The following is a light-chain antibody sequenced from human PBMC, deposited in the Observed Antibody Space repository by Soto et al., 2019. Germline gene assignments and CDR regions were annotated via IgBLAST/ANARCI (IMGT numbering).Light chain of an antibody. CDR2: GAS. V-gene: IGKV3-20*01. J-gene: IGKJ2*01. Sequence: EIVLTQSPGTLSLPPGERATLSCRASQSVSSSYLAWYQQKPGQAPRLLIYGASSRATGIPDRFSGSGSGTDFTLTISILEPEDFAVYYCQQYGSSPPNTFGQGTKLEIK. CDR3: QQYGSSPPNT. CDR1: QSVSSSY.